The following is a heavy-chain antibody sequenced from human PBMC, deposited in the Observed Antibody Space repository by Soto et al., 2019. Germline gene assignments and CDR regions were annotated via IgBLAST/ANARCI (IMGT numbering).Heavy chain of an antibody. CDR2: MSSSSSTI. D-gene: IGHD1-26*01. CDR1: GFTFSSYS. CDR3: AREWDILNWFYP. J-gene: IGHJ5*02. V-gene: IGHV3-48*01. Sequence: EVQLVESGGGLVQPGGSLRLSCAASGFTFSSYSMNWVRQAPGKGLEWVSYMSSSSSTIYYADSVKGRFTISRDNAKNSLYLQMNSLRAEDTAVYYGAREWDILNWFYPWGQGTLVTVSS.